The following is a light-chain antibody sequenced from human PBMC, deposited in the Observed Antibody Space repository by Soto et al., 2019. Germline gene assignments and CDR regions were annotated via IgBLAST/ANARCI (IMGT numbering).Light chain of an antibody. J-gene: IGLJ2*01. Sequence: SYELTQPPSVSVSPGQTASITCSGDKLGDKYACWYQQKPGQSPVLVIYQDSKRPSGIPERFSGSNSGNTATLTISGTQGXXEADYYCQAWDSSTAVFGGGTKLTV. V-gene: IGLV3-1*01. CDR2: QDS. CDR1: KLGDKY. CDR3: QAWDSSTAV.